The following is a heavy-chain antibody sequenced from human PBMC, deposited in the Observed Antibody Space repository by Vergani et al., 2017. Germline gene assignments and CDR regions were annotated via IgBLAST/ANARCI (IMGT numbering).Heavy chain of an antibody. D-gene: IGHD2-15*01. J-gene: IGHJ6*02. V-gene: IGHV5-10-1*03. CDR1: GYSFTSYW. CDR2: IDPSDSYT. CDR3: ARDMWGDVVVVAGTYYYGMDV. Sequence: EVQLVQSGAEVKKPGESLRISCKGSGYSFTSYWISWVRQMPGKGLEWMGRIDPSDSYTNYSPSFQGHVTISADKSISTAYLQWSSLKASDTAMYYCARDMWGDVVVVAGTYYYGMDVWGQGTTDTVSS.